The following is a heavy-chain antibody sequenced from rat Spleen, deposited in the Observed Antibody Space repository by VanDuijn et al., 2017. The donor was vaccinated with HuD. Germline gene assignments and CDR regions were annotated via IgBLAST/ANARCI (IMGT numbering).Heavy chain of an antibody. CDR1: GFTFSSFA. D-gene: IGHD1-11*01. CDR2: ITSGGSNT. Sequence: EVQLVESGGGLVQPGRSLKLSCAASGFTFSSFAMAWVRQAPKKGLEWVATITSGGSNTYYPDSVKGRFTISRDNAKSTLYLQMDSLRSEDTATYYCARHGGYSGGNYFDYWGQGVMVTVSS. CDR3: ARHGGYSGGNYFDY. V-gene: IGHV5-25*01. J-gene: IGHJ2*01.